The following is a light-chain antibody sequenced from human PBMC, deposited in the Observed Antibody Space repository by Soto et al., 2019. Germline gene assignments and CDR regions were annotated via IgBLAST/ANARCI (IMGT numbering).Light chain of an antibody. CDR3: SSYTTSNTRQIV. V-gene: IGLV2-14*01. Sequence: QSALTQPASVSGSPGQSITISCTGTSSDVGGHNYVSWYQQHPGKAPKFMIYDVSNRPSGVSNRFSGSKSGSTASLTISGLQAEDEADYYCSSYTTSNTRQIVFGTGTKVTVL. CDR2: DVS. J-gene: IGLJ1*01. CDR1: SSDVGGHNY.